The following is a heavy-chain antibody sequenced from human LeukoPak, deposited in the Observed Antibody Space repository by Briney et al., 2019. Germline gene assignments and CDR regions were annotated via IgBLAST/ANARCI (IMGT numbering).Heavy chain of an antibody. Sequence: PSQTLSLTCTVSGGSISSGGYYWSWIRQHPGKGLEGIGYIYYSGSTYYNPSLKSRVTISVDTSKNQFSLKLSSVTAADTAVYYCARSVSYCSSTSCYGINFDYWGQGTLVTVSS. D-gene: IGHD2-2*01. J-gene: IGHJ4*02. CDR1: GGSISSGGYY. V-gene: IGHV4-31*03. CDR2: IYYSGST. CDR3: ARSVSYCSSTSCYGINFDY.